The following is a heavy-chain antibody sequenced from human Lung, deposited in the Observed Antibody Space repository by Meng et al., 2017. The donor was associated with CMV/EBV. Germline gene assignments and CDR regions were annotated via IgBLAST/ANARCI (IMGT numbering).Heavy chain of an antibody. CDR1: GGTFSNYG. V-gene: IGHV1-69*10. D-gene: IGHD5-18*01. CDR3: ARDVDTTLVGSGWFDP. CDR2: IIPIVGLT. J-gene: IGHJ5*02. Sequence: QVQLVQSGTEVKKPGSSVKVSCKASGGTFSNYGISWLRQAPGQGLEWMGGIIPIVGLTNYAQKFQGRVTITADKSTTTAYLELSSLRSADTAVYYCARDVDTTLVGSGWFDPWGQGTPVTVSS.